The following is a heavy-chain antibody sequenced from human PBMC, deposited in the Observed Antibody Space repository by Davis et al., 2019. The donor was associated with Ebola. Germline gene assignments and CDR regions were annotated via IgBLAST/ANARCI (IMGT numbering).Heavy chain of an antibody. CDR1: GGTFSSYA. CDR3: ARDREAGSYYYYGMDV. J-gene: IGHJ6*02. V-gene: IGHV1-69*06. CDR2: IIPIFGTA. Sequence: SVKVSCKASGGTFSSYAISWVRQAPGQGLEWMGGIIPIFGTANYAQKFQGRVTITADKSTITAYMELSSLRSEDTAVYYCARDREAGSYYYYGMDVWGQGTTVTVSS. D-gene: IGHD1-26*01.